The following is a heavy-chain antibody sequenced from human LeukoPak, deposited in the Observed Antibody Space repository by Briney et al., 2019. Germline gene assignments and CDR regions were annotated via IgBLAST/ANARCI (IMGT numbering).Heavy chain of an antibody. V-gene: IGHV3-23*01. J-gene: IGHJ1*01. CDR1: GFTFSSFT. CDR3: ATHSSSWYEYFQH. D-gene: IGHD6-13*01. CDR2: IGGSGAST. Sequence: GGSLRLSCAASGFTFSSFTMTWVRQAPGKGLEWVSTIGGSGASTYYAGSVKGRFTISRDNSKNTLYLQMNSLRAEDTAVYYCATHSSSWYEYFQHWGQGTLVTVSS.